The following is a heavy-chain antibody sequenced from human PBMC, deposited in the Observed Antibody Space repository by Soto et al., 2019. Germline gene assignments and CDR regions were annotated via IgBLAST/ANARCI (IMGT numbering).Heavy chain of an antibody. CDR1: GGTFSSNT. J-gene: IGHJ4*02. D-gene: IGHD2-15*01. V-gene: IGHV1-69*12. CDR2: IIPMFGTP. CDR3: ATEAVADTTFDY. Sequence: QVQLVQSGAEVKKPGSSVTVSCRASGGTFSSNTISWVRQAPGQGLEWMGGIIPMFGTPVYTQRFQARGTITADESASTAYMELSSLRSDDTAVYYCATEAVADTTFDYWGQGTLVTVSS.